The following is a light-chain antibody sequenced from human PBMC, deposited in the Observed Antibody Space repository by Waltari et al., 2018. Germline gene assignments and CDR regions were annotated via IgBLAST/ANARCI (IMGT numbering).Light chain of an antibody. J-gene: IGLJ2*01. CDR3: CSYAGSSTVV. Sequence: QSALTQPAYVSGSPGQSITISCPGTSSDVWTSNLFSWYQHHPSKTTTLMIYEVSKRPSGVSYRFSGSKSGNTASLTISGLQTDDEADYYCCSYAGSSTVVFGGGTKLTVL. CDR2: EVS. CDR1: SSDVWTSNL. V-gene: IGLV2-23*02.